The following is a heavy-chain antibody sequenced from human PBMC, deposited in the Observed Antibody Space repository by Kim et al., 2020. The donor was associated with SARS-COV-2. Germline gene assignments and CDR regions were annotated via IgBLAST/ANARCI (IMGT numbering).Heavy chain of an antibody. J-gene: IGHJ4*02. CDR3: VPATADY. CDR2: GGST. Sequence: GGSTYYADSVKGRFTITRDNSKNTLYLQMSSRIVEDTAVYYCVPATADYWGQGTLVTVSS. V-gene: IGHV3-64D*06.